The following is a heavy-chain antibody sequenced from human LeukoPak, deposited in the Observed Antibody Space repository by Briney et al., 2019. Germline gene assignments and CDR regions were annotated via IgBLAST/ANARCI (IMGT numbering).Heavy chain of an antibody. CDR2: ITWNRDNI. J-gene: IGHJ4*02. CDR1: GFTFDDYA. V-gene: IGHV3-9*01. CDR3: AKDGGAD. Sequence: PGRSLRLSCAASGFTFDDYAMHWVRQAPGKGLEWVSGITWNRDNIGYGDSVKGRFTISRDNSKDTLYLQMNSLTPEDTAVYYCAKDGGADWGQGTLVTVSS.